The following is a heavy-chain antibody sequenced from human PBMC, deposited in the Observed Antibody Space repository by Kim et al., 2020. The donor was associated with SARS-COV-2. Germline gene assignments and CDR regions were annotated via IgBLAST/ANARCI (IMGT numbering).Heavy chain of an antibody. CDR1: GYTFTSYY. J-gene: IGHJ3*02. Sequence: ASVKVSCKASGYTFTSYYMHWVRQAPGQGLEWMGIINPSGGSTSYAQKFQGRVTMTRDTSTSTVYMELSSLRAEDTAVYYCARDAYCSSTSCHPQATDAFDIWGQGTIVTVSS. V-gene: IGHV1-46*01. D-gene: IGHD2-2*01. CDR3: ARDAYCSSTSCHPQATDAFDI. CDR2: INPSGGST.